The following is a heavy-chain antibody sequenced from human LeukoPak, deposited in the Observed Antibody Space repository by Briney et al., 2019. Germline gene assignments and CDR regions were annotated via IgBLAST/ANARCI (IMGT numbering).Heavy chain of an antibody. CDR1: GFTFSSYE. CDR2: ISSSSSYI. D-gene: IGHD1-26*01. J-gene: IGHJ6*03. V-gene: IGHV3-21*01. Sequence: GGSLRLSCAASGFTFSSYEMNWVRQAPGKGLEWVSSISSSSSYIYYADSVKGRFTISRDNAKNSLYLQMNSLRAEDTAVYYCARDPGVGALYYYMDVWGKGTTVTVSS. CDR3: ARDPGVGALYYYMDV.